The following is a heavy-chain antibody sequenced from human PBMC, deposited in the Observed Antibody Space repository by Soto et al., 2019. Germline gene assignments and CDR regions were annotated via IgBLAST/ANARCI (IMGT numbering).Heavy chain of an antibody. Sequence: ASVKVSCKASGGTFSSYAISWVRQAPGQGLEWMGGIIPILGIANYAQKFQGRVTITADKSTSTAYMELSSLRSEDTAVYYCARSAYDFWSGYYFDYWGQGTLVTVSS. CDR3: ARSAYDFWSGYYFDY. CDR1: GGTFSSYA. D-gene: IGHD3-3*01. CDR2: IIPILGIA. V-gene: IGHV1-69*10. J-gene: IGHJ4*02.